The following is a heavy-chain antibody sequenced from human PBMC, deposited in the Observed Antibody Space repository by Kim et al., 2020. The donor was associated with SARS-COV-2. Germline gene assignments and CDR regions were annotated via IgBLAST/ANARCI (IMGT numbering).Heavy chain of an antibody. V-gene: IGHV4-38-2*02. CDR3: ARDGPGEVVTAIPWFDP. J-gene: IGHJ5*02. CDR1: GYSISSGYY. Sequence: SETLSLTCTVSGYSISSGYYWGWIRQPPGKGLEWIGSIYHSGSTYYNPSLKSRVTISVDTSKNQFSLKLSSVTAADTAVYYCARDGPGEVVTAIPWFDPWGQGTLVTVSS. CDR2: IYHSGST. D-gene: IGHD2-21*02.